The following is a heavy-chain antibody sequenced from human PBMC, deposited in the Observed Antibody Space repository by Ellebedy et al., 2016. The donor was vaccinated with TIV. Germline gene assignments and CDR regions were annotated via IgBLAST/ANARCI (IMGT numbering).Heavy chain of an antibody. CDR1: GFTFPDYG. D-gene: IGHD3-16*01. CDR2: INWNGGST. CDR3: ARRAGGGTYIDY. V-gene: IGHV3-20*04. Sequence: PGGSLRLSCAASGFTFPDYGIPWVPQSPGKGLEWVSGINWNGGSTGYADSVKGRFTISRDNAKNSLYLQINSLRAEDTALYYCARRAGGGTYIDYWGQGTLVTVSS. J-gene: IGHJ4*02.